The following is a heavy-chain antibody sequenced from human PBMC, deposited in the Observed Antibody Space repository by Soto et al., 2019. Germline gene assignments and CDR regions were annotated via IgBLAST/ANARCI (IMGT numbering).Heavy chain of an antibody. Sequence: EVHLVESGGGLGQPGGSLRLSCAASGFTFSSYWMSWVRQAPGKGLEWVANIKQDGSENYYVDSVKGRFTISRDNPKNSLYLQLNSLRAEDTAVYYCARDLISATGFDYWGQGTLVTVSS. CDR3: ARDLISATGFDY. D-gene: IGHD2-15*01. CDR1: GFTFSSYW. CDR2: IKQDGSEN. V-gene: IGHV3-7*05. J-gene: IGHJ4*02.